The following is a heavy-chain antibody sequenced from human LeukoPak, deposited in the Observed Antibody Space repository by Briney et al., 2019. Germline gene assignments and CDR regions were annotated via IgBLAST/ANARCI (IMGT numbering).Heavy chain of an antibody. Sequence: GGSLRLSCAASGFTFSDHYMSWFRLSPGKGLEWLSNITSSGTTTDYADSVKGRFTISRDNAKNTMYLQMNSLRPEDTAVYYCARDPDYGDPEWGQGTLVTVSS. D-gene: IGHD4-17*01. J-gene: IGHJ4*02. CDR3: ARDPDYGDPE. V-gene: IGHV3-11*01. CDR2: ITSSGTTT. CDR1: GFTFSDHY.